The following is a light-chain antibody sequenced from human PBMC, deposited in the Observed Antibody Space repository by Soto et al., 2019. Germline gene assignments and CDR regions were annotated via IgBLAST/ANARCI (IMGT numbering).Light chain of an antibody. CDR2: WAS. CDR3: QQFYTSPKT. CDR1: QSVLYSSNSKNY. Sequence: DIVMTQSPDSLAVSLGERATINCKSSQSVLYSSNSKNYLAWYQQKPGQPPKLLIYWASTRESGVPDRFTGGGSGTDFTLTISSLQAEDGAVYYCQQFYTSPKTFGQGTKVEIK. V-gene: IGKV4-1*01. J-gene: IGKJ1*01.